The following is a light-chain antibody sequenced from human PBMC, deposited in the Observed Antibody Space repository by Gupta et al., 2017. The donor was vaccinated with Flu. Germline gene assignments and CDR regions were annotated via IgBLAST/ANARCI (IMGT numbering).Light chain of an antibody. Sequence: PATLGVSPGERVTLSCRASQSVSSNLAWYQQKPGQAPRLLIHGASTRAPTIPAKFSGSGSGTEFTLTISSLQSEDFAVYYCQQDSSWPLTFGGGTKVEIK. CDR3: QQDSSWPLT. V-gene: IGKV3-15*01. CDR2: GAS. CDR1: QSVSSN. J-gene: IGKJ4*01.